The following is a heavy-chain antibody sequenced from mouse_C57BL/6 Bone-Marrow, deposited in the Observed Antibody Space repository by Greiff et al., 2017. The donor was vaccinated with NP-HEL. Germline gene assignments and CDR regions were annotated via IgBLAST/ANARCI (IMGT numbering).Heavy chain of an antibody. CDR1: GYTFTSYW. CDR2: IYPGSGST. J-gene: IGHJ1*03. V-gene: IGHV1-55*01. CDR3: ARSGSYYYGSSWYFDV. Sequence: VQLQQPGAELVKPGASVKMSCKASGYTFTSYWITWVKQRPGQGLEWIGDIYPGSGSTNYNEKFKSKATLTVDTSSSTADMQLSSLTSEDSAVYYCARSGSYYYGSSWYFDVWGTGTTVTVSS. D-gene: IGHD1-1*01.